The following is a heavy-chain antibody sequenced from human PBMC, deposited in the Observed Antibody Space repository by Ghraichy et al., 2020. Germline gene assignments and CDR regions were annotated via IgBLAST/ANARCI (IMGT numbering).Heavy chain of an antibody. V-gene: IGHV6-1*01. CDR2: TYYKSKWYS. Sequence: SQTRSLTCVISGDSVSSNSAAWSWIRQSPSRGLEWLGRTYYKSKWYSDYAESVKSRITINPDTSKNQFSLQLTSVTPEDTAVYYCARGWELGMGGYYQMNVWGKGTTVTVSS. D-gene: IGHD7-27*01. J-gene: IGHJ6*03. CDR1: GDSVSSNSAA. CDR3: ARGWELGMGGYYQMNV.